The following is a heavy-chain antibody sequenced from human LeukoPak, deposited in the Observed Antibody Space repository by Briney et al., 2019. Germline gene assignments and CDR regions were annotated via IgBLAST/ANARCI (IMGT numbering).Heavy chain of an antibody. CDR1: GGSFSGYY. V-gene: IGHV4-34*01. CDR3: ARTGGYCSGGSCYRVRIDAFDI. Sequence: SETLSLTCAVYGGSFSGYYWSWIRQPPGKGLEWIGEINHSGSTNYNPPLKSRVTISVDTSKNQFSLKLSSVTAADTAVYYCARTGGYCSGGSCYRVRIDAFDIWGQGTMDTVSS. J-gene: IGHJ3*02. D-gene: IGHD2-15*01. CDR2: INHSGST.